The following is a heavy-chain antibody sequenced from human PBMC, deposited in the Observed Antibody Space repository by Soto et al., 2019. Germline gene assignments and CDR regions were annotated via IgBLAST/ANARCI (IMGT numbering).Heavy chain of an antibody. J-gene: IGHJ4*02. CDR3: ARGGLTDYFDY. V-gene: IGHV3-33*01. D-gene: IGHD2-21*02. CDR2: IWYDGSNK. Sequence: QVQLVESGGGVVQPGRSLRLSCAASRFTFSSYGMHWVRQAPGKGLEWVAVIWYDGSNKYYADSVKGRFTISRDNSKNKMYLQMNSLRAEETAVYYCARGGLTDYFDYWGQGTLVTVSS. CDR1: RFTFSSYG.